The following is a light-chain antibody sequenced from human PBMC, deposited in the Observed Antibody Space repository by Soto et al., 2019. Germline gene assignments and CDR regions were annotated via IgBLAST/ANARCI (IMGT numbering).Light chain of an antibody. V-gene: IGKV3-15*01. CDR1: QSVDSN. J-gene: IGKJ1*01. Sequence: EIVLTQSPGTLSLSPGERGTLSCRASQSVDSNLAWYQLKPGQAPRLLIYGASTRATGLPPRFSGSGSGRDFTLTISSLQSEDFAVYTCHQYNNWPPTFGQGTKVDIK. CDR2: GAS. CDR3: HQYNNWPPT.